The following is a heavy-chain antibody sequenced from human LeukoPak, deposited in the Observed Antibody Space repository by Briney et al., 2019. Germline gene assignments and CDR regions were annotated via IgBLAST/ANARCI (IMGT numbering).Heavy chain of an antibody. Sequence: GASVKLSCKASGGTFSSYAISWVRQAPGQGLEWMGWINTNTGNPTYAQGFTGRVVFSLDTYVSTAYLPISSLKAEDTAVYYCARDAGIAVAATRYWGQGTLVTVSS. CDR2: INTNTGNP. D-gene: IGHD6-19*01. V-gene: IGHV7-4-1*02. J-gene: IGHJ4*02. CDR3: ARDAGIAVAATRY. CDR1: GGTFSSYA.